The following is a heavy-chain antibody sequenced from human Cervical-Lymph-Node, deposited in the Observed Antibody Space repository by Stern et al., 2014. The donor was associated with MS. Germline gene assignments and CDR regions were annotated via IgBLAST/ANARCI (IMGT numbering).Heavy chain of an antibody. CDR1: GFTFSTYG. Sequence: VQLVESGGGAVPPGRSLRLSCAASGFTFSTYGMHWVRPAPGKGLEWVAVIWSDGTNSLYADSVKGRFTISRDNSKTTLYLQMNTLRTEDTAVYYCAREAPEEPAATDAFDIWGRGTMVAVSS. D-gene: IGHD2-2*01. J-gene: IGHJ3*02. CDR2: IWSDGTNS. CDR3: AREAPEEPAATDAFDI. V-gene: IGHV3-33*01.